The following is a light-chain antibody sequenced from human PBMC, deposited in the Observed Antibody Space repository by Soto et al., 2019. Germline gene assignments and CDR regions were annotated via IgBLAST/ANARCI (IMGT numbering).Light chain of an antibody. Sequence: EIVLTQSPGTLSLSPGERATLSCRASQSVSSSYLAWYQQKPGQAPRLLIYGASSRATGIQDRFSGSGSGTDFTLTISRLEPEDFAVYYCQQYGSSPRTFGGGTQVEIK. V-gene: IGKV3-20*01. CDR1: QSVSSSY. J-gene: IGKJ4*01. CDR2: GAS. CDR3: QQYGSSPRT.